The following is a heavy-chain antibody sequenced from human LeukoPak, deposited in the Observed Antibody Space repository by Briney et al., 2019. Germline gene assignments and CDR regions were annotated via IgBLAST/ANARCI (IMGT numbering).Heavy chain of an antibody. Sequence: GGSLRLSCAASGFTFNSYHMNWVRQAPGKGLEWVSYISGNSATIYYVDSVKGRFTISRDNAKNSLYLQMNSLRAEDRAVYYCARDSASIGHNDAFDIWGQGTMVTVSS. CDR3: ARDSASIGHNDAFDI. J-gene: IGHJ3*02. CDR2: ISGNSATI. CDR1: GFTFNSYH. D-gene: IGHD3-22*01. V-gene: IGHV3-48*04.